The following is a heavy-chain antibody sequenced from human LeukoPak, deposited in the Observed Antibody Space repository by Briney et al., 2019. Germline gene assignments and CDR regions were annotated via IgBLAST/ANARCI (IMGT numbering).Heavy chain of an antibody. D-gene: IGHD2-2*01. J-gene: IGHJ4*02. V-gene: IGHV3-11*04. CDR1: GFTFSDYY. CDR3: ARGGYCSSASCYSAEYYFDY. Sequence: GGSLRLSCAASGFTFSDYYMSWIRQAPGKGLEWVSYISSSGGAIYYADSVKGRFTISRDNPKNSLYLQMNSLRAEDTAVYYCARGGYCSSASCYSAEYYFDYWGQGTLVTVSS. CDR2: ISSSGGAI.